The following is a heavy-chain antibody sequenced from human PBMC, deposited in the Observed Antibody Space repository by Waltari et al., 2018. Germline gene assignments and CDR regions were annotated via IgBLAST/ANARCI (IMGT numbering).Heavy chain of an antibody. Sequence: QVQLVQSGAEVKKPGASVKVSCKASGYTFTSYDINWVRQAPGQGLEWMGWMNPNSGNTGYAQKFQGRVTMTRNTSISTAYMELSSLRSEDTAVYYCARALEYSSSPLDAFDIWGQGTMVTVSS. V-gene: IGHV1-8*01. CDR1: GYTFTSYD. J-gene: IGHJ3*02. CDR2: MNPNSGNT. CDR3: ARALEYSSSPLDAFDI. D-gene: IGHD6-6*01.